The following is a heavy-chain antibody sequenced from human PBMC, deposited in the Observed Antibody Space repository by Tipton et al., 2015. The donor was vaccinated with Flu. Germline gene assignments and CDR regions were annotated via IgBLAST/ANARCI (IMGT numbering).Heavy chain of an antibody. V-gene: IGHV4-59*01. CDR2: IYYSGST. Sequence: TLSLTCTVSGGSISSYYWSWIRRPPGKGLEWIGYIYYSGSTNYNPSLKSRVTISVDTSKNQFSLKLSSVTAADTAVYYCARYGTYDGSRYFQHWGQGTLVTVSS. D-gene: IGHD1-26*01. CDR3: ARYGTYDGSRYFQH. J-gene: IGHJ1*01. CDR1: GGSISSYY.